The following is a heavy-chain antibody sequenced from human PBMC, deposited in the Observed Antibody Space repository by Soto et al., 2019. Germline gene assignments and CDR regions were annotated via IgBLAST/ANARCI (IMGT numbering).Heavy chain of an antibody. CDR1: GFTVSSNY. CDR3: ARAHYYYGMDV. Sequence: PGGSLRLSCAASGFTVSSNYMSWVRQAPGKGLEWVSVIYSGGSTYYADSVKGRFTISRDNSKNTLYLQMNSLRAEDTAVYYCARAHYYYGMDVWGQGTTVTVSS. V-gene: IGHV3-53*01. CDR2: IYSGGST. J-gene: IGHJ6*02.